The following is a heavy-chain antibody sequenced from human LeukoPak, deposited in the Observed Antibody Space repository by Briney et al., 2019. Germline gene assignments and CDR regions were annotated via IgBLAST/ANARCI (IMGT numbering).Heavy chain of an antibody. J-gene: IGHJ6*03. V-gene: IGHV1-69*06. D-gene: IGHD3-10*01. CDR1: GGTFSSYA. CDR3: ASLEFYYGSGFSYYYYMDV. Sequence: SVKVSCKASGGTFSSYAISWVRQAPGQGLEWMGGIIPIFGTANYAQKFQGRVTITADKSTSTAYMELSSLRSEDTAVYYCASLEFYYGSGFSYYYYMDVWGKGTTVTVSS. CDR2: IIPIFGTA.